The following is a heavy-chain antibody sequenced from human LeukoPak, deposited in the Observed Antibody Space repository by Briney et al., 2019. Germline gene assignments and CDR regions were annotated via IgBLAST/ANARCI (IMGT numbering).Heavy chain of an antibody. D-gene: IGHD4-11*01. V-gene: IGHV3-7*03. Sequence: GGSLRLSCAASGVDFSNYCMYWVRQAPGKGLEWVANIKQDGSEKYYVDSVRGRFTISRDNAKNSLSLQMNSLRAEDTAVYYCASNYGGWGQGTLVTVSS. J-gene: IGHJ4*02. CDR3: ASNYGG. CDR2: IKQDGSEK. CDR1: GVDFSNYC.